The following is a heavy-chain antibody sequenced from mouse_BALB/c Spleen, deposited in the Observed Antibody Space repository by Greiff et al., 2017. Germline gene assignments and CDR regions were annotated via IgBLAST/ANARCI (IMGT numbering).Heavy chain of an antibody. CDR1: GFTFSSYA. V-gene: IGHV5-9-3*01. Sequence: EVKLMESGGGLVKPGGSLKLSCAASGFTFSSYAMSWVRQTPEKRLEWVATISSGGSYTYYPDSVKGRFTISRDNAKNTLYLQMSSLRSEDTAMYYCARQISLNYCGSSYDAMDYWGQGTSVTVSS. J-gene: IGHJ4*01. D-gene: IGHD1-1*01. CDR2: ISSGGSYT. CDR3: ARQISLNYCGSSYDAMDY.